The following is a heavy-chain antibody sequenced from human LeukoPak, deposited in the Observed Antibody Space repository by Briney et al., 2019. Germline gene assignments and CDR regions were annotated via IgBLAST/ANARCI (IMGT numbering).Heavy chain of an antibody. Sequence: GGSLRLSCAASGFTFSSYAMSWVRQAPGKGLEWVAVISYDGSNKYYADSVKGRFTISRDNSKNTLYLQMNSLRAEDTAVYYCARNRYCSSTSCYDAFDIWGQGTMVTVSS. J-gene: IGHJ3*02. CDR2: ISYDGSNK. V-gene: IGHV3-30-3*01. D-gene: IGHD2-2*01. CDR3: ARNRYCSSTSCYDAFDI. CDR1: GFTFSSYA.